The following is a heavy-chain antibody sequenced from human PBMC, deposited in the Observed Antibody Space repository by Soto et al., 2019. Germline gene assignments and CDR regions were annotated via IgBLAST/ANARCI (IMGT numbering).Heavy chain of an antibody. Sequence: SETLSLTCTVSGGSITYINNHYCSWFRLPPGKGMEWIGYISDIAYTKYNPSLKSRVTISVDTSKNQFSLKLTSVTAADTALYFCARPTYCSSSSCSGPPHYWGQGTLVTVSS. CDR2: ISDIAYT. CDR1: GGSITYINNHY. CDR3: ARPTYCSSSSCSGPPHY. J-gene: IGHJ4*02. D-gene: IGHD2-2*01. V-gene: IGHV4-61*05.